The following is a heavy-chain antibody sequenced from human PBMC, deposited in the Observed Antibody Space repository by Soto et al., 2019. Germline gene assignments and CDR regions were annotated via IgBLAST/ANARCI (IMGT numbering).Heavy chain of an antibody. CDR3: ARHHFYCTGGSCYLQAYHYYGLDV. Sequence: QLQLQESGPGLVKPSETLSLTCTVFGGSFSSSSHYWGWIRQPPGKGLEWLGTMFYFGSTYYNTSLESRVTISVDPSTNQFSLKLSSVTAADTAVYYCARHHFYCTGGSCYLQAYHYYGLDVWGQGTTVTVSS. D-gene: IGHD2-15*01. CDR1: GGSFSSSSHY. CDR2: MFYFGST. J-gene: IGHJ6*02. V-gene: IGHV4-39*01.